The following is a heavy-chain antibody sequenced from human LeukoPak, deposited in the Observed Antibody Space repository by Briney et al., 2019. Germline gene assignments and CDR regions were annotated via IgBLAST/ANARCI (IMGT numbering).Heavy chain of an antibody. CDR2: IAPAGTT. D-gene: IGHD3-3*01. J-gene: IGHJ6*04. CDR1: GFTLSDYY. V-gene: IGHV3-69-1*01. Sequence: GGSLRLSCAASGFTLSDYYMTWIRQAPGKGLEWVSYIAPAGTTYYADSVKGRFTISRDNAKNSLYMQMNSLRAEDTAVYYCARDRSITSFGVVRRNKVGTLDVWGKGTTVTVSS. CDR3: ARDRSITSFGVVRRNKVGTLDV.